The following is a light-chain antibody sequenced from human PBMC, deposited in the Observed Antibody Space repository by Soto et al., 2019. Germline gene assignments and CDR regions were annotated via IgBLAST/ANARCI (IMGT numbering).Light chain of an antibody. CDR3: SSYASRSSLYV. CDR2: DVS. V-gene: IGLV2-14*01. CDR1: SSDVGGYNY. Sequence: QSVLTQPASVSGSPGQSITISCTGTSSDVGGYNYVSWYQQHPGKAPKLMIYDVSNRPSGVSNRISGSKSDNTASLTISGLQAEDEADYYCSSYASRSSLYVFGTGTKVTVL. J-gene: IGLJ1*01.